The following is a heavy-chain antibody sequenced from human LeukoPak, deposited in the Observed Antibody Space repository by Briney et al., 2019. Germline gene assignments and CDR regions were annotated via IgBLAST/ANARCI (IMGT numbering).Heavy chain of an antibody. V-gene: IGHV1-18*01. D-gene: IGHD4-11*01. CDR1: GYTFTSYG. CDR2: ISAYNGNT. CDR3: ARDLTSDYGNPIRRGNYFDY. Sequence: ASVKVSCKASGYTFTSYGISWVRQAPGQGLEWMGWISAYNGNTNYAQKLQGRVTMTTDTSTSTAYMELRSLRSDDTAVYYCARDLTSDYGNPIRRGNYFDYWGQGTLVTVSS. J-gene: IGHJ4*02.